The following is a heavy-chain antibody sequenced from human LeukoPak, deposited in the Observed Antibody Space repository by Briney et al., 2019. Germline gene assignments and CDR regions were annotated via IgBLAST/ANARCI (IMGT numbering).Heavy chain of an antibody. CDR3: ARAVTYCSGGSCQHYYYYYGMDV. V-gene: IGHV4-34*01. CDR1: GGSFSGYY. CDR2: TNHSGST. J-gene: IGHJ6*02. Sequence: SETLSLTCAVYGGSFSGYYWSWIRQPPGKGLEWIGETNHSGSTNYNPSLKSRVTISVDTSKNQFSLKLSSVTAADTAVYYCARAVTYCSGGSCQHYYYYYGMDVWGQGTTVTVSS. D-gene: IGHD2-15*01.